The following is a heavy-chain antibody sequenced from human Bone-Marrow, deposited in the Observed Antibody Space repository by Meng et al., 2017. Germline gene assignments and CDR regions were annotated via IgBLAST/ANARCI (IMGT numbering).Heavy chain of an antibody. CDR2: ISSSSSYI. D-gene: IGHD3-10*01. V-gene: IGHV3-21*01. CDR3: ARAPHPGRGAEYYFDY. CDR1: GFTFSSYW. J-gene: IGHJ4*02. Sequence: GGSLRLSCAASGFTFSSYWMNWVRQAPGKGLEWVSSISSSSSYIYYADSVKGRFTISRDNAKNSLYLQMNSLRAEDTAVYYCARAPHPGRGAEYYFDYWGQGTLVTVSS.